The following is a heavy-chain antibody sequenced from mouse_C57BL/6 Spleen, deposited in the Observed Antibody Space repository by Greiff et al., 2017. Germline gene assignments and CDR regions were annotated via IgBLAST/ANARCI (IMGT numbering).Heavy chain of an antibody. D-gene: IGHD3-2*02. CDR2: ISSGSSTI. CDR1: GFTFSDYG. V-gene: IGHV5-17*01. J-gene: IGHJ4*01. CDR3: ARGPSGYYAMDY. Sequence: EVKLVESGGGLVKPGGSLKLSCAASGFTFSDYGMHWVRQAPEKGLEWVAYISSGSSTIYYADTVKGRFTISRDNAKNTLFLQMTSLRSEDTAMYYCARGPSGYYAMDYWGQGTSVTVSS.